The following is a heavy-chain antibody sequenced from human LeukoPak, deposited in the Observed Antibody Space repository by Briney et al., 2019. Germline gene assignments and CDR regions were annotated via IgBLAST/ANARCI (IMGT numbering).Heavy chain of an antibody. D-gene: IGHD6-13*01. CDR2: INPNSGGT. CDR1: GYIFTGYY. Sequence: APVKVSCKASGYIFTGYYMHWVRQAPGQGLEWMGWINPNSGGTNYAQKFQGRVTMTRDTSISTAYMELSRLRSDDTAVYYCARASSPYSSSWYYFDYWGQGTLVTVSS. V-gene: IGHV1-2*02. CDR3: ARASSPYSSSWYYFDY. J-gene: IGHJ4*02.